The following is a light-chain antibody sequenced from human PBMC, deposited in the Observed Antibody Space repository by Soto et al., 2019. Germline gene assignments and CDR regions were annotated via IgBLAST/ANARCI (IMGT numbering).Light chain of an antibody. Sequence: QMTQSPSSLFASVGDRVTITCRASQSISSHLNWYQQKVGQTPRLLIYAASTLQSEVQPRFSGSGSGTEFTLTISGLQREDFATYYCRQSHSAPLTFGGGTKIQI. V-gene: IGKV1-39*01. CDR2: AAS. CDR1: QSISSH. J-gene: IGKJ4*01. CDR3: RQSHSAPLT.